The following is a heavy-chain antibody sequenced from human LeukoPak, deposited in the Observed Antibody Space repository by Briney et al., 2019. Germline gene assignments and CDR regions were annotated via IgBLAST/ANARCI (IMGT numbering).Heavy chain of an antibody. J-gene: IGHJ4*02. CDR3: ARDKYYYDSSGRIDY. CDR2: ISAYNGNT. D-gene: IGHD3-22*01. CDR1: GYTFTSYG. Sequence: ASVKVSCKASGYTFTSYGISWVRQAPGQGLEWMGWISAYNGNTNYAQKLQGRVTMPTDTSTSTAYMELRSLRSDDTAVYYCARDKYYYDSSGRIDYWGQGTLVTVSS. V-gene: IGHV1-18*01.